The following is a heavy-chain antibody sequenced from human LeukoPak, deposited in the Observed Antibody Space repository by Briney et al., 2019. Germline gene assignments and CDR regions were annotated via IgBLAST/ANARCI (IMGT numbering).Heavy chain of an antibody. J-gene: IGHJ4*02. CDR2: INHSGST. Sequence: SETLSLTCAVYGGYFSGYYWSWIRQPPGKGLEWIGEINHSGSTNYNPSHKSRVTISVDTSKNQFSLKLSSVTAADTAVYYCARGLTSTIAKTNDDYWGQGTLVTVSS. V-gene: IGHV4-34*01. D-gene: IGHD1-1*01. CDR1: GGYFSGYY. CDR3: ARGLTSTIAKTNDDY.